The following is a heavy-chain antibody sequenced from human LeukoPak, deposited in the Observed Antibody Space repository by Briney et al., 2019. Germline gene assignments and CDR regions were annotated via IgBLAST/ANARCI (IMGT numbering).Heavy chain of an antibody. CDR2: INCNSGGT. V-gene: IGHV1-2*02. J-gene: IGHJ4*01. Sequence: GASVKVSCKAAGYTFTDDYIHWVRQAPGQRLEWMGWINCNSGGTNYAQKFNGRVTMTRDTTISTAYIELSRLTSDDTAVYYCTRQISSYWGHGTLVTVSS. CDR1: GYTFTDDY. CDR3: TRQISSY. D-gene: IGHD2/OR15-2a*01.